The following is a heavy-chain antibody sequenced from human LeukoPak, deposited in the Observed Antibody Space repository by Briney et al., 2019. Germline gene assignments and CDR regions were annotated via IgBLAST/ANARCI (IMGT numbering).Heavy chain of an antibody. CDR2: IKTTLYGGTT. Sequence: GRSLRLSCAASGFAFGDFAMNWIRQAPGQGLEWVGFIKTTLYGGTTEYAASVKGRFTISRDGSKAIAYLQMNSLKTEDTAVYYCTRDHRDDWNPGYYFDYWGQGTLVTVSS. CDR3: TRDHRDDWNPGYYFDY. V-gene: IGHV3-49*01. D-gene: IGHD1-1*01. CDR1: GFAFGDFA. J-gene: IGHJ4*02.